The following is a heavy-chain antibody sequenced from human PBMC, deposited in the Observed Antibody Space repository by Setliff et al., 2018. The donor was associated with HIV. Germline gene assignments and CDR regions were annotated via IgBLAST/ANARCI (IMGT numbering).Heavy chain of an antibody. CDR2: IHYSGNT. J-gene: IGHJ4*02. V-gene: IGHV4-31*03. CDR3: ARGGYGGGWPRAFDY. Sequence: PSETLSLTCTVSGGSISSGGYYWSWIRQHPGKGLEWIGYIHYSGNTYNNPSLNSRISISVDMSKNKFSLKLSSLTAADTAVYYCARGGYGGGWPRAFDYWGQGTLVTVSS. CDR1: GGSISSGGYY. D-gene: IGHD6-19*01.